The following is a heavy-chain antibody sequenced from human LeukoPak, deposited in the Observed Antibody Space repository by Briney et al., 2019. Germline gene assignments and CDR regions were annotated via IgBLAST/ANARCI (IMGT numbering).Heavy chain of an antibody. V-gene: IGHV4-61*02. J-gene: IGHJ6*03. D-gene: IGHD6-6*01. CDR1: GGSISSGSYY. CDR2: IYTSGST. CDR3: AREGGAARPGYYYMDV. Sequence: SQTLSLTCTVSGGSISSGSYYWSWIRQPAGKGLEWIGRIYTSGSTNYNPSLKSRVTISVDTSKNQFSLKLSSVTAADTAVYYCAREGGAARPGYYYMDVWGKGTTVTASS.